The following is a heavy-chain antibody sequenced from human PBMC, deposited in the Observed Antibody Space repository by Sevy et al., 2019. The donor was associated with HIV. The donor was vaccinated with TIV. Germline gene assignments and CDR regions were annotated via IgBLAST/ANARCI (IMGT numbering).Heavy chain of an antibody. D-gene: IGHD3-3*02. CDR2: ISWNRGSI. J-gene: IGHJ5*02. CDR1: GFTFDDYA. Sequence: GGSLRLSCAASGFTFDDYAMHWVRQAPGKGLEWVSGISWNRGSIGYADSVKGRFTISRDNAKNSLYLQMNSLRAEDTALYYCAKDMRRVLAAVTGWFDPWGQGTLVTVSS. V-gene: IGHV3-9*01. CDR3: AKDMRRVLAAVTGWFDP.